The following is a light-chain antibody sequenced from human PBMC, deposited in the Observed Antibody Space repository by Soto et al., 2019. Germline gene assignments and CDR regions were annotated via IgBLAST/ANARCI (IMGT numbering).Light chain of an antibody. Sequence: QSALTQPRSVSGSPGQSVTISCTGTSSDVGGYNYVSWYQQPPGKAPKVMIYDVSGRPSGVPDRFSGSKSGNTASLTISGLQAEDEADYYCCSYAGSPRYVFGTGTKLTVL. J-gene: IGLJ1*01. CDR3: CSYAGSPRYV. CDR2: DVS. V-gene: IGLV2-11*01. CDR1: SSDVGGYNY.